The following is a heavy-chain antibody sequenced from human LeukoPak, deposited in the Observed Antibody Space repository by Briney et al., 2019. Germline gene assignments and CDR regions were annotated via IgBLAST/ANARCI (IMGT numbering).Heavy chain of an antibody. CDR3: ARLGSSWAYFDY. CDR1: GFTVSSNY. Sequence: GGSLRLSCAASGFTVSSNYMSWVRQAPGKGLEWVSVIYSGGSTYYADSVKGRFTISRDNSKNTLYLQMNSLRAEDTAVYYCARLGSSWAYFDYWGQGTLVTASS. CDR2: IYSGGST. V-gene: IGHV3-53*01. J-gene: IGHJ4*02. D-gene: IGHD6-13*01.